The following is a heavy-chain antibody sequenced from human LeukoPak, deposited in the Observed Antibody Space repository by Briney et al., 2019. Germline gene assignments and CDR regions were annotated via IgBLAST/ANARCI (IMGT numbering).Heavy chain of an antibody. J-gene: IGHJ5*02. D-gene: IGHD3-16*01. Sequence: GGSLRLSCAASGFRFSDYTMTWVRQAPGKGPEWVSAIGGRGGSTYYADSPGGRFTISRDNSKDMLYLQMNSLKVEDTATYYCGKEGGAWGQGTKVTVSS. CDR2: IGGRGGST. CDR1: GFRFSDYT. CDR3: GKEGGA. V-gene: IGHV3-23*01.